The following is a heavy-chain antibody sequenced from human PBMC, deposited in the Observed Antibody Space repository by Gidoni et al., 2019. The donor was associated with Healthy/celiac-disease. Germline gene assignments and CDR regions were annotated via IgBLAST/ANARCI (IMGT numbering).Heavy chain of an antibody. CDR1: GFTFSSYR. CDR3: AKDSKGIAARQSFSADY. J-gene: IGHJ4*02. D-gene: IGHD6-6*01. Sequence: QVQLVESGGGVVQPGRSLRLSCAASGFTFSSYRMHWVRQAPGKGLEWVAVISYDGSNKYYADSVKGRFTISRDNSKNTLYLQMNSLRAEDTAVYYCAKDSKGIAARQSFSADYWGQGTLVTVSS. V-gene: IGHV3-30*18. CDR2: ISYDGSNK.